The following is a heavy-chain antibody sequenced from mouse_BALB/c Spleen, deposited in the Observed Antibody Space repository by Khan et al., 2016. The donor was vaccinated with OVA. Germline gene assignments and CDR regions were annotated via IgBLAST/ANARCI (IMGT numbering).Heavy chain of an antibody. Sequence: QVQLKQSGPELVKPGASVKMSCKISGYTFTDYVITWVKQRTGQGLEWIGEIYPGSGTTYYNEKFKGKATLTADKSSNTGNMQLSSLTSEDSAFYFCARSCDGACVAYWGQGTLVTVSA. J-gene: IGHJ3*01. CDR3: ARSCDGACVAY. V-gene: IGHV1-77*01. CDR2: IYPGSGTT. CDR1: GYTFTDYV.